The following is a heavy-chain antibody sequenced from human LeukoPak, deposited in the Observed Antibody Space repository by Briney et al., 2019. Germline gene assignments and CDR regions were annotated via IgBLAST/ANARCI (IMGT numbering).Heavy chain of an antibody. D-gene: IGHD5-18*01. CDR2: MNPNSGNT. CDR1: GYTFTSYD. V-gene: IGHV1-8*03. Sequence: ASVKVSCKASGYTFTSYDINWVRQATGQGLEWMGWMNPNSGNTGYAQKFQGRVTITRNTSISTAYMELSSLRSEDTAVYYCARKVSQPNTAQSYYYYYMDVWGKGTTVTVSS. J-gene: IGHJ6*03. CDR3: ARKVSQPNTAQSYYYYYMDV.